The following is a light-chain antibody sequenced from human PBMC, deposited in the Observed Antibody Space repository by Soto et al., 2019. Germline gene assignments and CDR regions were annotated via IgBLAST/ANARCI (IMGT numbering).Light chain of an antibody. CDR3: QQRSKWSRT. Sequence: DIVLTQSPATLSLSPGERATLSCRASQNVSSYLAWYQQKPGQAPRLLIYDASNRATGIPARFSGSGSGTDFTLTISSLEPEDFAVYYCQQRSKWSRTFGQGTKVEIK. CDR1: QNVSSY. J-gene: IGKJ1*01. V-gene: IGKV3-11*01. CDR2: DAS.